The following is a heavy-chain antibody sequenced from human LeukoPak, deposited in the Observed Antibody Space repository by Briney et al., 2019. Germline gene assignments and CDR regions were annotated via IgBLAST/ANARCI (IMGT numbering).Heavy chain of an antibody. D-gene: IGHD3-22*01. CDR3: ARDSSGYYYPFYYFDY. CDR2: IWYDGSNK. J-gene: IGHJ4*02. V-gene: IGHV3-33*01. Sequence: QAGGSLRLSCAASGLTFSSYGMHWVRQAPGKGLEWVAVIWYDGSNKYYADSVKGRFTISRDNSKNTLYLQMNSLRAEDTAVYYCARDSSGYYYPFYYFDYWGRGTLVTVSS. CDR1: GLTFSSYG.